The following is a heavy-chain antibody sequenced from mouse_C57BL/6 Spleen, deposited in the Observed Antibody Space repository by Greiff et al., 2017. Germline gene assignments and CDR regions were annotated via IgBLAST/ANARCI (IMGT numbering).Heavy chain of an antibody. J-gene: IGHJ2*01. V-gene: IGHV14-4*01. CDR2: IDPENGDT. D-gene: IGHD2-2*01. Sequence: VQLQQSGAELVRPGASVKLSCTASGFNIKDDYMHWVKQRPEQGLEWIGWIDPENGDTEYASKFQGKATITADTSSNTAYLQLSSLTSEDTAVYYCTRVVTRGFDYWGQGTTLTVSS. CDR3: TRVVTRGFDY. CDR1: GFNIKDDY.